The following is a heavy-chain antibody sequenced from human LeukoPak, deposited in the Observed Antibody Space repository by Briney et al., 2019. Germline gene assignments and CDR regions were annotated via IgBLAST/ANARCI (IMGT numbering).Heavy chain of an antibody. CDR2: IYSGGST. CDR3: ARDLDGSSWFAPFDY. V-gene: IGHV3-66*02. J-gene: IGHJ4*02. CDR1: GFTVSSNY. Sequence: GGSLRLSCAASGFTVSSNYMSWVRQAPGKGLEWVSVIYSGGSTYYADSVKGRFTISRDNSKNTLYLQMNSLRAEDTAVYYCARDLDGSSWFAPFDYWGQGTLVTVSS. D-gene: IGHD6-13*01.